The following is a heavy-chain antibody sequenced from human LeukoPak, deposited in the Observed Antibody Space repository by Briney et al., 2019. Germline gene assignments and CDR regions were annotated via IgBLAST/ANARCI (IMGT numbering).Heavy chain of an antibody. J-gene: IGHJ4*02. CDR2: ISSSSSFI. CDR3: ARDPPLGYCSSSSCPHLDY. Sequence: GGSLRLSCAASGFTFSRYSMNWVRQAPGKGLEWVSSISSSSSFIYYADAVKGRFTISRDNAKNSLYLQMNSLRAEDTAVYYCARDPPLGYCSSSSCPHLDYWGQGTLVTFSS. D-gene: IGHD2-2*01. CDR1: GFTFSRYS. V-gene: IGHV3-21*01.